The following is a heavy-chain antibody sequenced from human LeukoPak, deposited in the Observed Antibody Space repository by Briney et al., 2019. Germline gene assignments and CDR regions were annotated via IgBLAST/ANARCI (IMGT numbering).Heavy chain of an antibody. J-gene: IGHJ4*02. V-gene: IGHV3-11*04. CDR3: AKDGYSSSWYGEFDY. CDR1: GFSFSDYY. Sequence: GGSLRLSCTASGFSFSDYYMNWIRQAPGKGLEWVSYMSSSGNTIYYADSVKGRFTISRDNAKNSLYLQMNSLRAEDTAVYYCAKDGYSSSWYGEFDYWGQGTLVTVSS. D-gene: IGHD6-13*01. CDR2: MSSSGNTI.